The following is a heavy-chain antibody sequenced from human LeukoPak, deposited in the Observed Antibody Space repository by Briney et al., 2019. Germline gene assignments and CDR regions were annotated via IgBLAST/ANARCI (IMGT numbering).Heavy chain of an antibody. Sequence: PGGSLRLSCAASGFTFSDYDMHWVRQATGKGLEWFSAIGTAGDTYYTGSVKGRFTISRENAKNSLYLQMNSLRAGDTAVYYCARVAKERVGGVYYWDYWGQGTLVTVSS. D-gene: IGHD1-1*01. CDR3: ARVAKERVGGVYYWDY. V-gene: IGHV3-13*01. J-gene: IGHJ4*02. CDR1: GFTFSDYD. CDR2: IGTAGDT.